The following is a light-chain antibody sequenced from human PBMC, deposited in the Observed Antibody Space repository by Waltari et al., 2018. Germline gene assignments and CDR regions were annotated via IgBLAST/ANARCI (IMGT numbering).Light chain of an antibody. CDR3: HQYNNRPPYT. CDR2: GAS. V-gene: IGKV3-15*01. CDR1: ESISIN. Sequence: TQSPATLSVSLGERVTLTCRASESISINLAWYQQKPGPPPRRIIRGASKRATGVPARCAGSGSRTEFTLTITSLQSEDIAVYYCHQYNNRPPYTFGQGTKLEIK. J-gene: IGKJ2*01.